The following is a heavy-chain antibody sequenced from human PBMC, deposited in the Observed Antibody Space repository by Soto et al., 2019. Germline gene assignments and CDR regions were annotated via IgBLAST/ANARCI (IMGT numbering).Heavy chain of an antibody. Sequence: QVQLQESGPGLVKPSGTLSLTCAVSGGSISSSNWWSWVRQPPGKGLEWIGEIYHSGSTNYNPSLTSRVPIPVNXSKNQFSLKLSSVTAADTAVYYCARDFGYGGYGDYWGQGTLVTVSS. V-gene: IGHV4-4*02. CDR3: ARDFGYGGYGDY. CDR1: GGSISSSNW. D-gene: IGHD5-12*01. J-gene: IGHJ4*02. CDR2: IYHSGST.